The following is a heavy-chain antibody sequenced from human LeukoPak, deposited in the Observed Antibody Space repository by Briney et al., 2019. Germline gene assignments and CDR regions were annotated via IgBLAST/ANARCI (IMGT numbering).Heavy chain of an antibody. D-gene: IGHD3-22*01. CDR2: ISYEGNYK. CDR3: AKCHYDTSGFSLDYYYYYGMDV. Sequence: GGSLRLSCAASGFTFSSYGMHWVRQAPGKGLEWVAVISYEGNYKYYADSVKGRFTISRDNSKNTLSLQMNRLRAEDTAVYFCAKCHYDTSGFSLDYYYYYGMDVWGQGTTVTVSS. CDR1: GFTFSSYG. V-gene: IGHV3-30*18. J-gene: IGHJ6*02.